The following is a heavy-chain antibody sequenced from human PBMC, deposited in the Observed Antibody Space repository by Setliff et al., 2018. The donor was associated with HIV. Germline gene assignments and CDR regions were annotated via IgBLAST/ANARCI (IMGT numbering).Heavy chain of an antibody. J-gene: IGHJ6*03. CDR3: AGGTIVAPGGYFYYMDV. V-gene: IGHV4-59*01. D-gene: IGHD6-6*01. CDR2: IYYSGT. CDR1: SASRSINTYY. Sequence: SETLSLTCTVSSASRSINTYYWSWIRQPPGKGLDWVGNIYYSGTNYNPSLKSRVTISVDTSKHQISLKLNSVTAADTAVYYCAGGTIVAPGGYFYYMDVWGKGATVTGLL.